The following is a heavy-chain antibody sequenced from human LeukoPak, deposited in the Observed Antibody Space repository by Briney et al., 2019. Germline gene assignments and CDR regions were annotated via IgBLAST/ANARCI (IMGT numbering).Heavy chain of an antibody. CDR3: ARRDYDILTVGWFDP. CDR2: ISAYNGNT. J-gene: IGHJ5*02. V-gene: IGHV1-18*04. D-gene: IGHD3-9*01. CDR1: GYSFTGHY. Sequence: ASVKVSCKASGYSFTGHYMHWVRQAPGQGLEWMGWISAYNGNTNYAQKLQDRVTMTTDTSTSTAYMELRSLRSDDTAVYYCARRDYDILTVGWFDPWGQGTLVTVSS.